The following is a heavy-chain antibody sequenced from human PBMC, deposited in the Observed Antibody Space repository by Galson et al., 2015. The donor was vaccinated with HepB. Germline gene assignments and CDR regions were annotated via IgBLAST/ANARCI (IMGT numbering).Heavy chain of an antibody. J-gene: IGHJ3*02. CDR1: GDSISTNRYY. CDR2: IYYSGTS. Sequence: ETLSLTCTVSGDSISTNRYYWRWVRQPPGKGLEWIGSIYYSGTSYYNASLESRVTISVHTSKKESSLQLSSVTAADTALYYCARVFPYSSGTYYSIYAFDIWGQGSTVTVSS. V-gene: IGHV4-39*07. CDR3: ARVFPYSSGTYYSIYAFDI. D-gene: IGHD3-10*01.